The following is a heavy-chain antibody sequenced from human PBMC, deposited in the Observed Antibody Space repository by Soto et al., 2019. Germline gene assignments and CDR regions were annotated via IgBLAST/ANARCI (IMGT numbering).Heavy chain of an antibody. J-gene: IGHJ4*02. Sequence: QVQLVQSGAEVKKPGASVNISCKASGYTFRNYYIHRVRQAPGQGLEWMGIINPTGGSRNYAQRFQGRVTFTMDTSTAKVYMELSSLRFEDTAVYYCARDLAAGDYWGQGTLVTVSS. V-gene: IGHV1-46*01. D-gene: IGHD6-13*01. CDR1: GYTFRNYY. CDR3: ARDLAAGDY. CDR2: INPTGGSR.